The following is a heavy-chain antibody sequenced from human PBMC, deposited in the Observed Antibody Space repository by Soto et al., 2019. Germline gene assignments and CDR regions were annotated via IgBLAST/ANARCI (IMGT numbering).Heavy chain of an antibody. D-gene: IGHD3-10*01. Sequence: PGGSLRLSCAASGFTFSTSPISWVRQAPGKGLEWVSTISGSGASTYYADSVKGRFTISRDNSKNTVSVQMNSLRAEDTAVYYCARGSSFDYWGQGMLVTVSS. J-gene: IGHJ4*02. CDR3: ARGSSFDY. CDR1: GFTFSTSP. CDR2: ISGSGAST. V-gene: IGHV3-23*01.